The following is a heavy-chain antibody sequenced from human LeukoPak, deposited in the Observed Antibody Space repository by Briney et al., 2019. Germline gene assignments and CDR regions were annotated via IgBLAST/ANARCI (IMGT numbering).Heavy chain of an antibody. Sequence: ASVKVSCKVSGYTLTELSMHWVRQAPGKGLEWMGGFDPEDGETIYAQKFQGGVTMTRDTSTSTVYMELSSLRSEDTAVYYCASPGRRYDSSGFYFDYWGQGTLVTVSS. CDR3: ASPGRRYDSSGFYFDY. V-gene: IGHV1-24*01. CDR1: GYTLTELS. CDR2: FDPEDGET. J-gene: IGHJ4*02. D-gene: IGHD3-22*01.